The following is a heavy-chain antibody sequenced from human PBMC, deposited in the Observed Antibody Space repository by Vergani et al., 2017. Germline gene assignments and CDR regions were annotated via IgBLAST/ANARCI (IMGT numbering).Heavy chain of an antibody. D-gene: IGHD3-3*01. J-gene: IGHJ6*03. CDR2: ISYDGSNK. CDR3: ARDRPPGFLEWLPGGWGYYMDV. Sequence: QVQLVESGGGVVQPGRSLRLSCAASGFTFSSYAMHWVRQAPGKGLEWVAVISYDGSNKYYADSVKGRFTISSDNSKNTLYLQMNSLRAEDTAVYYCARDRPPGFLEWLPGGWGYYMDVWGKGTTVTVSS. V-gene: IGHV3-30-3*01. CDR1: GFTFSSYA.